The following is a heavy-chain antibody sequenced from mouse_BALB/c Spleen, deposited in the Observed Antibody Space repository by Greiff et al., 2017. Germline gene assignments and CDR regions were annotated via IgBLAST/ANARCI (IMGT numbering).Heavy chain of an antibody. J-gene: IGHJ3*01. V-gene: IGHV1-39*01. CDR2: IDPYYGGT. CDR3: AREIAYDYDKGFAY. Sequence: VQLKESGPELEKPGASVKISCKASGYSFTGYNMNWVKQSNGKSLEWIGNIDPYYGGTSYNQKFKGKATLTVDKSSSTAYMQLKSLTSEDSAVYYCAREIAYDYDKGFAYWGQGTLVTVSA. CDR1: GYSFTGYN. D-gene: IGHD2-4*01.